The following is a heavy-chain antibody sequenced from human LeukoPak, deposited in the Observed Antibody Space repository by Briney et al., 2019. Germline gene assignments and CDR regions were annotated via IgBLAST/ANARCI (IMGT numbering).Heavy chain of an antibody. D-gene: IGHD3-9*01. CDR3: ARDNDILTGYYNTFDY. CDR1: GYTFTSYG. Sequence: ASVKVSCKASGYTFTSYGISWVRQAPGQGLEWMGWISAYNGNTNYAQKLQGRVTMTTDTSTSTAYMELRSLRSDDTAVYYCARDNDILTGYYNTFDYWGQGTLVTVSS. V-gene: IGHV1-18*01. J-gene: IGHJ4*02. CDR2: ISAYNGNT.